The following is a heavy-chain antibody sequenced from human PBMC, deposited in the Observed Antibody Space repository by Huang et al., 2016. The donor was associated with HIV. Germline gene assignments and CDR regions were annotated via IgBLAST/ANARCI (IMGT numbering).Heavy chain of an antibody. CDR3: ARDPYYSNRWKRNDASFL. CDR2: IGSDSRDT. CDR1: GYDFGSYG. V-gene: IGHV1-18*01. J-gene: IGHJ3*01. D-gene: IGHD4-4*01. Sequence: QVQLVQSGGEVMQPGASVRVSCKASGYDFGSYGMRWVRQAPGQGLEWLGWIGSDSRDTTSAQKFQCRVTMTTDTSTTTTYMELRSLRSDDTAMYYCARDPYYSNRWKRNDASFLWGQGTMITVSS.